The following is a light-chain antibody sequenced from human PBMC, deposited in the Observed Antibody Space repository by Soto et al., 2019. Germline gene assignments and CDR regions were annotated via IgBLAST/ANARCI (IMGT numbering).Light chain of an antibody. CDR3: QQYGSSPPIT. Sequence: EIVLTQSPGTLSLSPGERATLSCRASQRVSSGYLAWYQQKPGQAPRLLIHGASSRATGIPDRFSGSGSGTDFTLTISRLEPEDFAVYYCQQYGSSPPITFGQGTRLEIK. CDR1: QRVSSGY. V-gene: IGKV3-20*01. J-gene: IGKJ5*01. CDR2: GAS.